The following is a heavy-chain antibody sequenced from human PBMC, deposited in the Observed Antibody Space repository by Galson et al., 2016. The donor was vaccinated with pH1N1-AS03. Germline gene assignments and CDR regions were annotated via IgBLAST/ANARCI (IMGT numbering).Heavy chain of an antibody. J-gene: IGHJ6*02. D-gene: IGHD4-11*01. CDR2: INTDSGVT. CDR1: GYILTGFY. Sequence: SVKVSCKASGYILTGFYVHWVRQAPGQGLEWMGWINTDSGVTNYAQKFEAWVTMTRDTSVSTAYMELYGLKSDDAAVYYCARTSNYDPADYYYYGMGVWGQGTTVTVSS. V-gene: IGHV1-2*04. CDR3: ARTSNYDPADYYYYGMGV.